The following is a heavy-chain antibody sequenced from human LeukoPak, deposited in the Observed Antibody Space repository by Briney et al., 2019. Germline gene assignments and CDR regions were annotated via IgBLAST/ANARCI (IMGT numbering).Heavy chain of an antibody. CDR2: ISYDGGKN. CDR3: AKDLQGGYSYGYPDY. Sequence: GGSLRLSCAASGFTFSSYGMHWVRQAPGKGLEWVAVISYDGGKNYYADSVKGRFTISRDNSKNTLYLQMNSLRAEDTAVFYCAKDLQGGYSYGYPDYWGQGTLVTVSS. CDR1: GFTFSSYG. J-gene: IGHJ4*02. D-gene: IGHD5-18*01. V-gene: IGHV3-30*18.